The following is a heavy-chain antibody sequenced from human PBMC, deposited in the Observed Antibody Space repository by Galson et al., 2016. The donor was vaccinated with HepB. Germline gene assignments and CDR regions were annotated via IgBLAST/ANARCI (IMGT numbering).Heavy chain of an antibody. CDR2: IYSGGNT. J-gene: IGHJ4*02. CDR1: EFTVSTNY. Sequence: SLRLSCAASEFTVSTNYMSWVRQAPGKGLEWVSLIYSGGNTRYADSVKGRFTISRDNSKNTVYLQMNSLRAEDTAVYYCSTLSPASPYFDYWGQGTLVTVSS. CDR3: STLSPASPYFDY. V-gene: IGHV3-53*01.